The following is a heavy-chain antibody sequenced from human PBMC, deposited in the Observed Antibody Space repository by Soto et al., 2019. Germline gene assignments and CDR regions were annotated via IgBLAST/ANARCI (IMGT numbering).Heavy chain of an antibody. J-gene: IGHJ4*02. Sequence: GGSLRLSCTASGFTFSEYGIHWVRQAPGKGLEWVAVISYGGSHKYYAGSVKGRFTISRDDSKNTVYLQMNSLKTDDTAVYYCAKEMFPRTVLDSSSPWGDFWGRGSLVTVSS. CDR1: GFTFSEYG. CDR2: ISYGGSHK. V-gene: IGHV3-30*18. CDR3: AKEMFPRTVLDSSSPWGDF. D-gene: IGHD2-15*01.